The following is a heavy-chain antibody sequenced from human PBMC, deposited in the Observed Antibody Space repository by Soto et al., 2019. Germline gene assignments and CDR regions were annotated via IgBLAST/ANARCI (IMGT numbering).Heavy chain of an antibody. CDR3: AKGLDRASLDF. J-gene: IGHJ4*02. CDR1: GFAFSSNT. CDR2: LTADSDDT. D-gene: IGHD1-1*01. V-gene: IGHV3-23*01. Sequence: GGSLRLSCAASGFAFSSNTMSWVRQAPGKGLEWVSRLTADSDDTSYADSIKGRFTISRDNSKNTLYLQMNSLRAEDTAIYYCAKGLDRASLDFWGQGALVTV.